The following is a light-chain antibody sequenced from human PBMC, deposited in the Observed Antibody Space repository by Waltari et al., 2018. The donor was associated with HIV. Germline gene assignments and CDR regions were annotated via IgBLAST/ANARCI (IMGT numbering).Light chain of an antibody. V-gene: IGKV1-27*01. CDR1: QGIGHS. CDR3: QKYNSAPRT. CDR2: AAS. Sequence: DVQMTQSPSSLSASAGDRVSITCRASQGIGHSLAWYQQKPGKVPNLLIYAASTLQSGVPARFSGSGSGTHFTLTISSLQPEDIATYYCQKYNSAPRTFGQGTKVEIK. J-gene: IGKJ1*01.